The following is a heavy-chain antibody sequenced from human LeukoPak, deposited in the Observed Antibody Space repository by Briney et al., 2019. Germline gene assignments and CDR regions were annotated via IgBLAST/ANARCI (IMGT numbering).Heavy chain of an antibody. V-gene: IGHV3-30-3*01. CDR1: GFTFSSYA. J-gene: IGHJ4*02. CDR2: ISYDGSNK. D-gene: IGHD1-14*01. Sequence: PGASLRLSCAASGFTFSSYAMHWVRQAPGKGLEWVAVISYDGSNKYYADSVKGRFTISRDNSKNTLYLQMNSLRAEDTAVYYCARVNGILSQIDYWGQGTLVTVSS. CDR3: ARVNGILSQIDY.